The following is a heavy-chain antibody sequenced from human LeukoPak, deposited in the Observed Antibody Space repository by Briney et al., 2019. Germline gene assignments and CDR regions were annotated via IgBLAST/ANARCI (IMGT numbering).Heavy chain of an antibody. D-gene: IGHD3-16*02. CDR1: GYTFTSYD. J-gene: IGHJ4*02. CDR2: MNPNSGNT. Sequence: ASVKVSCKASGYTFTSYDINWVRQATGQGLEWMGWMNPNSGNTGYAQKFQGRVTMTRNTSISTAYMELSSLRSEDTAVHYCAIIGTYDYVWGSYRYPGDWGQGTLVTVSS. CDR3: AIIGTYDYVWGSYRYPGD. V-gene: IGHV1-8*01.